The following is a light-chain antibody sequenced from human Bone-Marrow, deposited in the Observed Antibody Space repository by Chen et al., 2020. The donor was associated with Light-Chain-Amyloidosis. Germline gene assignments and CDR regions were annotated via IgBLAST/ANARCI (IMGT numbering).Light chain of an antibody. J-gene: IGKJ3*01. CDR1: QNLGSI. CDR2: GAS. CDR3: QQNTHWPFS. V-gene: IGKV3-15*01. Sequence: EIVLTQSPATLSVSPGDRATLSCRANQNLGSILAWYQQKPGQSPRLLFYGASVRVPGTPARFSGSGYVTEFTLTISSLQSEDFAVYYCQQNTHWPFSFGPGTKVEI.